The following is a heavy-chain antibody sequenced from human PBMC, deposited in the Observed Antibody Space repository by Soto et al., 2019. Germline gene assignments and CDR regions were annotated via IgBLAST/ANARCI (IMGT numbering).Heavy chain of an antibody. Sequence: EVQLVESGGGLVQPGGSLRLSCAASGFTFSSYSMNWVRQAPGKGLEGVSYISSSSSTIDYADSVKGRFTISRDNAKNSLYLQMNSLRAEDTAVYYCAREGVDYDYIWGSPDYWGQGTLVTVSS. V-gene: IGHV3-48*01. CDR2: ISSSSSTI. D-gene: IGHD3-16*01. CDR3: AREGVDYDYIWGSPDY. CDR1: GFTFSSYS. J-gene: IGHJ4*02.